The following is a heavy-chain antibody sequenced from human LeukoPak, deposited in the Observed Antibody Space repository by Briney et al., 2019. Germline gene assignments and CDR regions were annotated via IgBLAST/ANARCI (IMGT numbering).Heavy chain of an antibody. CDR2: INPNSGNT. V-gene: IGHV1-8*02. D-gene: IGHD3-22*01. CDR1: GFIFTGYN. CDR3: ARGGYYYDSSGGDAFDI. Sequence: ASVRVSCKTSGFIFTGYNIHWVRQAPGQGLEWMGWINPNSGNTGYAQKFQGRVTMTRNTSMSTAYMELSSLRSEDTAVYYCARGGYYYDSSGGDAFDIWGQGTMVTVSS. J-gene: IGHJ3*02.